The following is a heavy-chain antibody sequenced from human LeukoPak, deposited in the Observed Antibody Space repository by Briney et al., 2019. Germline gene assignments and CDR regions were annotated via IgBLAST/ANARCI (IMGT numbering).Heavy chain of an antibody. CDR2: ISGSGSST. J-gene: IGHJ4*02. CDR1: GFTFSSYA. D-gene: IGHD4-17*01. Sequence: GGSLRLSCAASGFTFSSYAMSWVRQAPGKGLEWVSAISGSGSSTYYADSVKGRFTISRDNSKNTLYLQMNSLRAEDTAAYYCAKGGTVTTKNFDYWGQGTLVTVSS. V-gene: IGHV3-23*01. CDR3: AKGGTVTTKNFDY.